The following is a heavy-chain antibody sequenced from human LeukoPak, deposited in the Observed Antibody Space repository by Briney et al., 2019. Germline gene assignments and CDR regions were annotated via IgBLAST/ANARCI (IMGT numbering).Heavy chain of an antibody. CDR3: ARGQDSAKVGY. Sequence: SETLSLTCTVSGGSIRSSYYYWGWIRQPPGKGLEWIGSIYDSGSTYYNPSLKSRVTISVDASKNQFSLRLTSVTAADTAVYYCARGQDSAKVGYWGQGTLVTVSS. V-gene: IGHV4-39*07. CDR2: IYDSGST. J-gene: IGHJ4*02. CDR1: GGSIRSSYYY. D-gene: IGHD1-26*01.